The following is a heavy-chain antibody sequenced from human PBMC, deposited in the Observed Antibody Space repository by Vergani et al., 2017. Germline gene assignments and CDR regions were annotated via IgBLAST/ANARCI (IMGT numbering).Heavy chain of an antibody. J-gene: IGHJ4*02. D-gene: IGHD3-10*01. V-gene: IGHV3-30*02. CDR2: IRYDGSNK. Sequence: QVQLVESGGGVVQPGGSLSLSCAASGFTFSSYGMHWVRQAPGKGLEWVAVIRYDGSNKYYPDSVKGRFTISRDNSKNTLYLQMNSLRAEDTAVYYCEKDMGSITMVRGFTDYWGQGTLVTVSS. CDR1: GFTFSSYG. CDR3: EKDMGSITMVRGFTDY.